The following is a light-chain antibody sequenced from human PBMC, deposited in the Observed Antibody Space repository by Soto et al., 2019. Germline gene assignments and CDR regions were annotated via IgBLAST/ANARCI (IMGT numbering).Light chain of an antibody. Sequence: EIVMTQSPATLYVSPGERATLSCRASQSVSNNLAWYQQKPGQAPRLLIYGASTRATGIPVRFSGSGSGTAFTLTISSLQSEDFAVYYCEQYSNWPPWTFGQGTKVEIK. CDR1: QSVSNN. CDR3: EQYSNWPPWT. J-gene: IGKJ1*01. CDR2: GAS. V-gene: IGKV3-15*01.